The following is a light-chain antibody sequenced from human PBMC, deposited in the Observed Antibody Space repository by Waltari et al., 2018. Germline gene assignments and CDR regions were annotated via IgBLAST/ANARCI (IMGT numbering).Light chain of an antibody. CDR1: TPNIGNNS. CDR2: EDN. V-gene: IGLV1-51*01. Sequence: QSVLTQAPSVYAAPGQTVTIPCSGPTPNIGNNSVSWYQQLPGAAPKIVIYEDNRRPSGIPDRFSGSKSGASATLGITGLQTGDEADYYCGSWDSSLGIGVLGGGTRLTVL. J-gene: IGLJ3*02. CDR3: GSWDSSLGIGV.